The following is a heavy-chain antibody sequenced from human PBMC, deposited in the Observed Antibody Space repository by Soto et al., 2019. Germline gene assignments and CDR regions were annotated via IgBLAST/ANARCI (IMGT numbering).Heavy chain of an antibody. Sequence: QVQLVESGGGVVQPGRSLRLSCTSSGFTFSRYGMHWVRQAPGKGLEWVAVIWDDGTNEYYADSVKGRFTISRDNSKNTLYLQMSSLRAEDTAVYYCAREVYCSSTSCSYYFDYWCQGTLVTVSS. CDR1: GFTFSRYG. CDR2: IWDDGTNE. V-gene: IGHV3-33*01. CDR3: AREVYCSSTSCSYYFDY. J-gene: IGHJ4*02. D-gene: IGHD2-2*01.